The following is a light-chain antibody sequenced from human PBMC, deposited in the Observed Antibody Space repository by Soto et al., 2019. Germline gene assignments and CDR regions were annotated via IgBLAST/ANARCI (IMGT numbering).Light chain of an antibody. CDR1: QSISSN. Sequence: DTVMTQSPSTLSVSPGERATLSCRASQSISSNLAWYQQKPGQPPRLLIYGASTRATGIPARFSGSGSGTDFTLTISSLQSEDFAVYYCHQYYKWPLTFGGGTKVDIK. CDR3: HQYYKWPLT. V-gene: IGKV3-15*01. J-gene: IGKJ4*01. CDR2: GAS.